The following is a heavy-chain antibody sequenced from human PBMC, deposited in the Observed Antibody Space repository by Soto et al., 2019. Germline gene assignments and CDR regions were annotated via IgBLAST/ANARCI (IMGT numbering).Heavy chain of an antibody. CDR2: ISSSSSYI. J-gene: IGHJ6*03. CDR3: AREGYCSSTSCYPYYYYYMDV. V-gene: IGHV3-21*01. D-gene: IGHD2-2*01. Sequence: EVQLVESGGGLVKPGGSLRLSCAASGFTFSSYSMNWVRQAPGKGLEWVSSISSSSSYIYYADSVKGRFTISRDNAKNSLYLQMNGLRAEDTAVYYCAREGYCSSTSCYPYYYYYMDVWGKGTTVTVSS. CDR1: GFTFSSYS.